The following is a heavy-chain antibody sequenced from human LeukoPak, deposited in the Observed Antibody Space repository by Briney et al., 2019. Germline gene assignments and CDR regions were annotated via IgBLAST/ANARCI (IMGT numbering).Heavy chain of an antibody. CDR1: GYTFTSYY. V-gene: IGHV1-2*02. CDR2: INPNSGGT. CDR3: ARGKNWLFHLAATPRFDY. D-gene: IGHD3-9*01. Sequence: ASVKVSFKASGYTFTSYYMHWVRQAPGQGLAWMGWINPNSGGTNYAQKFQGRVTMTRDTSISTAYMELSRLRSDDTAVYYCARGKNWLFHLAATPRFDYWGQGTLVTVSS. J-gene: IGHJ4*02.